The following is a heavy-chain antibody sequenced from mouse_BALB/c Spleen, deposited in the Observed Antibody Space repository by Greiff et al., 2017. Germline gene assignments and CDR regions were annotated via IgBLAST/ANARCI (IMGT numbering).Heavy chain of an antibody. CDR2: IRSKSNNYAT. CDR3: VRGGTGYYFDY. Sequence: DVHLVESGGGLVQPKGSLKLSCAASGFTFNTYAMNWVRQAPGKGLEWVARIRSKSNNYATYYADSVKDRFTISRDDSQSMLYLQMNNLKTEDTAMYYCVRGGTGYYFDYWGQGTTLTVSS. V-gene: IGHV10-1*02. CDR1: GFTFNTYA. J-gene: IGHJ2*01. D-gene: IGHD3-3*01.